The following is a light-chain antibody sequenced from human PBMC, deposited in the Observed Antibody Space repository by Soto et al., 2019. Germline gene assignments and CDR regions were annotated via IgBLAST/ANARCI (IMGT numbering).Light chain of an antibody. Sequence: EIVLTQSPGTLSLSPGAGAPVSCRASQSLTDSFIAWYQQRPGQAPRLLIYDTSSRASGIPDRFSGSGSGTDFTLTISRLETEDFAVFYCQQYGTSEIIFGQGTRLEI. CDR3: QQYGTSEII. V-gene: IGKV3-20*01. CDR2: DTS. J-gene: IGKJ5*01. CDR1: QSLTDSF.